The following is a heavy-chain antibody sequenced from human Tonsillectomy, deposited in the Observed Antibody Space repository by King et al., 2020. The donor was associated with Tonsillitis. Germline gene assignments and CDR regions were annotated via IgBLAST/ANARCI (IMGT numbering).Heavy chain of an antibody. D-gene: IGHD3-22*01. Sequence: QLVQSGAEVKKPGSSVKVSCKASGGTFSSYALSWVRQTPGQGLEWMGGIIPIFGTANYAQKFQGRVTITADESTRTAYMELSSLTSEDTAVYYCARDYRDYYDSSGFQGAFDFWGQGTMVTVSS. CDR1: GGTFSSYA. CDR2: IIPIFGTA. V-gene: IGHV1-69*12. J-gene: IGHJ3*01. CDR3: ARDYRDYYDSSGFQGAFDF.